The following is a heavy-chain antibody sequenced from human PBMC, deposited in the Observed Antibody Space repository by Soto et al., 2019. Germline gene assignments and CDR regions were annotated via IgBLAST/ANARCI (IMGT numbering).Heavy chain of an antibody. CDR3: ARVRTVTTLDY. Sequence: QVQLHESGPGLMKPSDTLSLTCTVSGVSISNSYWTWIRQSPGKGLEYIGYIFSSGSTKYNPSLQSRGTVSVDATKNQFFLKLPSVTAADSAVYFCARVRTVTTLDYWGQGTLVTVSS. V-gene: IGHV4-59*07. J-gene: IGHJ4*02. CDR2: IFSSGST. CDR1: GVSISNSY. D-gene: IGHD4-17*01.